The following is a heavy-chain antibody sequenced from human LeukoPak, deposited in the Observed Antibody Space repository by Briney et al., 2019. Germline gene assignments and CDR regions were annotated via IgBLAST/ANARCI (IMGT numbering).Heavy chain of an antibody. CDR2: INLGDSGT. Sequence: GESLKISWEVSGHRFTNHWIGWVRQMPGKGLEWMGIINLGDSGTKYSPSLQGQVTISLDKSISTAYLQWRSLKASDTAMYYCARRPYSGSPNWFDPWGQGTLVTVSS. CDR1: GHRFTNHW. CDR3: ARRPYSGSPNWFDP. J-gene: IGHJ5*02. V-gene: IGHV5-51*01. D-gene: IGHD1-26*01.